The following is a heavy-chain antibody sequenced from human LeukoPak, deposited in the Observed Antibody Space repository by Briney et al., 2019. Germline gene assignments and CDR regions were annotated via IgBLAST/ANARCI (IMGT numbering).Heavy chain of an antibody. CDR2: IYTSGST. Sequence: KPSETLSPTCTVSGGSISSCYWSWIRQPAGKGLEWIGRIYTSGSTNYNPSLKSRVTMSVETSKNQFSLKLSSVTAADTAVYYCARDGVDYDSSGYPFDYWGQGTLVTVSS. J-gene: IGHJ4*02. CDR3: ARDGVDYDSSGYPFDY. V-gene: IGHV4-4*07. CDR1: GGSISSCY. D-gene: IGHD3-22*01.